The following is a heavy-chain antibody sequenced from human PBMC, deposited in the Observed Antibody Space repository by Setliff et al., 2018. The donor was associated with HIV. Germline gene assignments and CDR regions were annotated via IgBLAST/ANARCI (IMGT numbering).Heavy chain of an antibody. CDR2: INHSGST. CDR3: NIYYDYYMDV. CDR1: GGSFSGYY. J-gene: IGHJ6*03. V-gene: IGHV4-34*01. Sequence: SETLSLTCAVYGGSFSGYYWSWIRQPPGKGLEWIGEINHSGSTNYNPSLKSRVTISVDTSKNQFSLKLSYVTAADTAVYYCNIYYDYYMDVWGKGTTVTVSS.